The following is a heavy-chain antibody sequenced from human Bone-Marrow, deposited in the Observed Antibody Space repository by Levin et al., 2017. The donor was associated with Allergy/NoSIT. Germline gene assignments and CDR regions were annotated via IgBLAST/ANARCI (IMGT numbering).Heavy chain of an antibody. J-gene: IGHJ4*02. D-gene: IGHD2-2*01. Sequence: GSLRLSCAVYGGSFSGYYWSWIRQPPGKGLEWIGEINHSGSTNYNPSLKSRVTISVDTSKNQFSLKLSSVTAADTAVYYCARFKSPSYCSSTSCPQGGIDYWGQGTLVTVSS. V-gene: IGHV4-34*01. CDR3: ARFKSPSYCSSTSCPQGGIDY. CDR2: INHSGST. CDR1: GGSFSGYY.